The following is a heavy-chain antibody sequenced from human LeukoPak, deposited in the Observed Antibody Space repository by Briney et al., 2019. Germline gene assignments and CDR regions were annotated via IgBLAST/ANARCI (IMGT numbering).Heavy chain of an antibody. CDR1: GFTFSNFA. CDR2: ISYDGSIK. Sequence: VQPGRPLRLSCAASGFTFSNFAMHWVRQAPGKGLEWVAVISYDGSIKYYADSVKGRFTISRDNSKNTLYLQMNSLRAEDTAVYYCAKSGVLAAIGEYFDYWGQGTLVTASS. CDR3: AKSGVLAAIGEYFDY. D-gene: IGHD2-15*01. J-gene: IGHJ4*02. V-gene: IGHV3-30*04.